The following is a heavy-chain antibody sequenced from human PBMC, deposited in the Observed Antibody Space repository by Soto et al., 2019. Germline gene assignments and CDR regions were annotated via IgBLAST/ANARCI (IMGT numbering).Heavy chain of an antibody. V-gene: IGHV1-18*01. D-gene: IGHD3-10*01. Sequence: APVKVSCKASCYTLSSYGISWVRQAPGQGLEWMGWISAYNGNTNYAQKLQGRVTMTTDTSTSTAYMELRSLRSDDTAVYYCARDYGFGELFDPWGQGTLVTVSS. CDR3: ARDYGFGELFDP. CDR1: CYTLSSYG. CDR2: ISAYNGNT. J-gene: IGHJ5*02.